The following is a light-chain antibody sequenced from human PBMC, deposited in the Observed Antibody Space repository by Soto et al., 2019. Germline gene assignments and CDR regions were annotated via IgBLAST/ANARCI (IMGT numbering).Light chain of an antibody. Sequence: DIQMTQSPSSLSASVGDRVTITCRASQSISSYLNWYQQKPGKAPKPLIYAASSLQSGVPSRFSGSGAGTDFTLTINGLQPEDFATYYCQQAVSFPITFGQGTRLEIK. CDR1: QSISSY. J-gene: IGKJ5*01. V-gene: IGKV1-39*01. CDR2: AAS. CDR3: QQAVSFPIT.